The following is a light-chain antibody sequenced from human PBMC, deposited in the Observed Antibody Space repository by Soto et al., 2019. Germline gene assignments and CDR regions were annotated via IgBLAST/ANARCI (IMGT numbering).Light chain of an antibody. CDR3: QQYNNWPRT. J-gene: IGKJ5*01. V-gene: IGKV3-15*01. Sequence: EIVLTQSPATLSLSPGEIATLSFSASQSVSSYLAWYQQKPGQAPRLLIYGASTRATGIPARFSGSGSGTEFTLTISSLQSEDFAVYYCQQYNNWPRTFGQGTRLEIK. CDR2: GAS. CDR1: QSVSSY.